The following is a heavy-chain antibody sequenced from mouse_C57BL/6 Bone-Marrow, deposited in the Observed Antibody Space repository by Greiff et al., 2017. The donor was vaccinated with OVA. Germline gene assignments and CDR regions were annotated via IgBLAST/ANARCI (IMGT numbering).Heavy chain of an antibody. CDR1: GYTFTSYG. CDR2: IYPRSGST. V-gene: IGHV1-81*01. J-gene: IGHJ2*01. D-gene: IGHD1-1*01. Sequence: VQLQQSGAELARPGASVKLSCKASGYTFTSYGISWVKQRTGQGLEWIGEIYPRSGSTYYNEKFKGKATLTADKSSSTAYMELRSLTSEDSAVYFCARDITTVVATDFDYWGQGTTLTVSA. CDR3: ARDITTVVATDFDY.